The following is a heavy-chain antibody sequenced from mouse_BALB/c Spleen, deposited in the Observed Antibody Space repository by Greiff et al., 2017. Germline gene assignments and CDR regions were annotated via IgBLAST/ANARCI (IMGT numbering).Heavy chain of an antibody. D-gene: IGHD1-1*01. V-gene: IGHV1-82*01. CDR2: IYPGDGDT. J-gene: IGHJ1*01. CDR1: GYAFSSSW. CDR3: ASHYGSSPDWYFDV. Sequence: QVQLQQSGPELVKPGASVKISCKASGYAFSSSWMNWVKQRPGQGLEWIGRIYPGDGDTNYNGKFKGKATLTADKSSSTAYMQLSSLTSVDSAVYFCASHYGSSPDWYFDVWGAGTTVTVSS.